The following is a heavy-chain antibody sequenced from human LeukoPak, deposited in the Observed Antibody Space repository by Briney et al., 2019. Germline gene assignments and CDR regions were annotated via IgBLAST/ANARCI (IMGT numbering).Heavy chain of an antibody. CDR3: AAQLGTAMAYYYYYGMDV. J-gene: IGHJ6*02. CDR2: MNSNSGNT. D-gene: IGHD5-18*01. Sequence: ASVKVSCKASGFPFNTYDINWVRQATGQGLEWMGWMNSNSGNTGYAQKFQGRVTMTRNTSISTAYMELSSLRSEDTAVYYCAAQLGTAMAYYYYYGMDVWGQGTTVTVSS. CDR1: GFPFNTYD. V-gene: IGHV1-8*01.